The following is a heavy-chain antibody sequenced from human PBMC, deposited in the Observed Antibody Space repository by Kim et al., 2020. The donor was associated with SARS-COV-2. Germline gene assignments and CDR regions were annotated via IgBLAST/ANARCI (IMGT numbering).Heavy chain of an antibody. CDR1: GGSLTGFY. CDR3: SGFGDTNWGFFDY. CDR2: IYYNGRT. J-gene: IGHJ4*02. V-gene: IGHV4-59*01. Sequence: SETLSLTCTVSGGSLTGFYWSWIRQPPGKGLEWIGSIYYNGRTYYNPSLTSRVTISVDMSKNQFSLKLRSLTAADTALYFCSGFGDTNWGFFDYWGQGSPASVSS. D-gene: IGHD3-16*01.